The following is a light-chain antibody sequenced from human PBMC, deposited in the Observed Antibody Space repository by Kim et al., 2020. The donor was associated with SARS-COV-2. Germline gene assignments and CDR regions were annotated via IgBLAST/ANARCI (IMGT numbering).Light chain of an antibody. CDR2: TDS. CDR1: TLGYKY. J-gene: IGLJ1*01. V-gene: IGLV3-1*01. CDR3: QAWDSSTGV. Sequence: VPPERTASITCSGDTLGYKYAFSYQHRPDQSPVLVIYTDSKRPSGIPVPFSGSSSGNTATLTISGTQAMDEADYYCQAWDSSTGVFETGTTVTVL.